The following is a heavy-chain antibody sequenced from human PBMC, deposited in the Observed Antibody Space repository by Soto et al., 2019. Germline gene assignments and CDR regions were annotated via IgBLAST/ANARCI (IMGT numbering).Heavy chain of an antibody. D-gene: IGHD3-10*01. CDR3: ARNWDKDGSGTFDY. CDR2: IKEDGREK. Sequence: GGSLRLSCAASGFTFSRYWMSWVRQAPGKGLEWVANIKEDGREKYYVDSVKGRFTISRDNAKNSLFLQMNSLSAEDTAVYYCARNWDKDGSGTFDYWGQGTLVTVSS. CDR1: GFTFSRYW. J-gene: IGHJ4*02. V-gene: IGHV3-7*05.